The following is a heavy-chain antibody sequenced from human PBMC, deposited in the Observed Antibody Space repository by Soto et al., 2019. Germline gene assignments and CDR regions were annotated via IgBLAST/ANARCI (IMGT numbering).Heavy chain of an antibody. CDR3: GKNLVVRGYNSGLPFDY. Sequence: PSETLSLTCTVSGGSISSYYWSWIRQPPGKGLEWIGYIYYSGSTNYNPSLKSRVTISADTSKNQISLKLSSVTAADTAVYYGGKNLVVRGYNSGLPFDYWGQGTLATVS. J-gene: IGHJ4*02. CDR2: IYYSGST. CDR1: GGSISSYY. D-gene: IGHD6-25*01. V-gene: IGHV4-59*01.